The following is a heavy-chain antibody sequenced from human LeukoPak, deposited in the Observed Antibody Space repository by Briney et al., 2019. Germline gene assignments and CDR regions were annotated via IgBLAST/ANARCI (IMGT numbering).Heavy chain of an antibody. J-gene: IGHJ5*02. CDR1: GDSVFSNSAA. Sequence: SQTLSLTCAISGDSVFSNSAAWNWIRQSPSRGLEWLGRTYYRSKWYNDYAVSVKSRITINPDTSKNQFSLQLNSVTPEDTAVYYCAREARITGIAAAGTGFDPWGQGTLVTVSS. D-gene: IGHD6-13*01. CDR3: AREARITGIAAAGTGFDP. CDR2: TYYRSKWYN. V-gene: IGHV6-1*01.